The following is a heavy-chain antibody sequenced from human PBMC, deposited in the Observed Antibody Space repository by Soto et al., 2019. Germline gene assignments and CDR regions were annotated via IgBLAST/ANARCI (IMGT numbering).Heavy chain of an antibody. V-gene: IGHV4-39*01. Sequence: SETLALTCTVSGGSISSGGYSVIWIRQHPGKGLEWIGTIYYSGSTYYNPSLKSRVTISVDTSKNQFSLKLSSVTAADTAVYYCARHASGWYSRFDYWGQGTQVTVSS. CDR3: ARHASGWYSRFDY. CDR2: IYYSGST. J-gene: IGHJ4*02. CDR1: GGSISSGGYS. D-gene: IGHD6-19*01.